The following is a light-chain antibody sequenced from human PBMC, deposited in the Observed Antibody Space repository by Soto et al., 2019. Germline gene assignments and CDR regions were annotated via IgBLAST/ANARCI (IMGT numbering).Light chain of an antibody. Sequence: ILMTQSPATLSVSPGEISTLSCRASQSVSNNYLAWYQQKPGQAPRLLIYGASNRATGIPDRFSGSGSGTDFTLTISRLEPEDFAVYYCQQYGSSGTFGQGTKVDIK. CDR2: GAS. J-gene: IGKJ1*01. CDR3: QQYGSSGT. CDR1: QSVSNNY. V-gene: IGKV3-20*01.